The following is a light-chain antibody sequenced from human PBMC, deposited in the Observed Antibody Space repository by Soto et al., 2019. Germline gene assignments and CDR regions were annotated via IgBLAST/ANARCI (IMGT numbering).Light chain of an antibody. Sequence: EIVLTQSPGTLSLSPGERASLSCRASQSVSSNYLAWFQQKPGQAPRLLISTASSRATGIPDRFSGSGSGTDFTLTITRLEPEDFAVYYCLQYGSSPHTFGQGTQLEIK. CDR3: LQYGSSPHT. CDR2: TAS. V-gene: IGKV3-20*01. J-gene: IGKJ5*01. CDR1: QSVSSNY.